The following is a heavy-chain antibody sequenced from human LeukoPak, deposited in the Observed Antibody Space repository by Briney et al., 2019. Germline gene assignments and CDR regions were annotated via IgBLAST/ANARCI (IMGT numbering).Heavy chain of an antibody. CDR1: GFTFDDYA. Sequence: PGRSLRLSCAASGFTFDDYAMHWVRQAPGKGLEWVSGISWDSGSIVYADSVKGRFTISRDNAKNSLYLEMNSLRAEDTALYYCAKDMNYCSGGSCYGPYDAFDIWGQGTMVTVSS. CDR3: AKDMNYCSGGSCYGPYDAFDI. V-gene: IGHV3-9*01. D-gene: IGHD2-15*01. J-gene: IGHJ3*02. CDR2: ISWDSGSI.